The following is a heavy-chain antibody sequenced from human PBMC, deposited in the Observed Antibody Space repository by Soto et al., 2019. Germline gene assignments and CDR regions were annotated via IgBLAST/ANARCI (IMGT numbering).Heavy chain of an antibody. CDR2: TSNSGST. J-gene: IGHJ4*02. Sequence: QVQLQESGPGLVKPSQTLSLTCTVSGGSITSSGYYWSWIRQHPGEGLEWIGFTSNSGSTSYNPSPQSRFTISVDTSSNQFSLNLKSVPAAATAVYYSARGGGSTKVDYWGQGTLVTVSP. CDR1: GGSITSSGYY. V-gene: IGHV4-31*03. D-gene: IGHD2-2*01. CDR3: ARGGGSTKVDY.